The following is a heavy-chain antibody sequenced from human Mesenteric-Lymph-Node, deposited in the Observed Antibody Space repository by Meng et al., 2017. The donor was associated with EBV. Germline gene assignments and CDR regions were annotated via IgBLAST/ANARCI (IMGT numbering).Heavy chain of an antibody. D-gene: IGHD3-22*01. V-gene: IGHV4-39*07. Sequence: QLQLQESGPGLVKPSEXLSLTGTVSGGSISSSSYYWGWIRQPPGKGLEWIGSIYYSGSTYYNPSLKSRVTISVDTSKNQFSLKLSSVTAADTAVYYCARDDSSGYYQFDYWGQGTLVTVSS. CDR2: IYYSGST. CDR3: ARDDSSGYYQFDY. J-gene: IGHJ4*02. CDR1: GGSISSSSYY.